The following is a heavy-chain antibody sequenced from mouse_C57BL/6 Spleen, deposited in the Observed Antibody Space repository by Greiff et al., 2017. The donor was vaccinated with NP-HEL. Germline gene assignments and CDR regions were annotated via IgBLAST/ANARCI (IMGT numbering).Heavy chain of an antibody. J-gene: IGHJ2*01. CDR2: IYPGDGDT. V-gene: IGHV1-82*01. D-gene: IGHD1-1*01. Sequence: VQLQESGPELVKPGASVKISCKASGYAFSSSWMNWVKQRPGKGLEWIGRIYPGDGDTTYNGKFKGKATLTADKSSSTAYMQLSSLTSEDSAVYFCARSITTVVDYWGQGTTLTVSS. CDR1: GYAFSSSW. CDR3: ARSITTVVDY.